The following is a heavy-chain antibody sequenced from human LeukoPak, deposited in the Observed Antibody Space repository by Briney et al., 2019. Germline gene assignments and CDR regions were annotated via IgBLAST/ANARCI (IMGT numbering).Heavy chain of an antibody. V-gene: IGHV5-51*01. Sequence: GGSLQISCKGSGCSFTSYWIGWVRQLPGKGLEGMGIIYPGDSDTRYSPSFQGQVTISADKSISTAYLQWSSLKASDTAMYYCARRAVTHFDYWGQGTLVTVSS. CDR2: IYPGDSDT. J-gene: IGHJ4*02. CDR1: GCSFTSYW. CDR3: ARRAVTHFDY. D-gene: IGHD4-17*01.